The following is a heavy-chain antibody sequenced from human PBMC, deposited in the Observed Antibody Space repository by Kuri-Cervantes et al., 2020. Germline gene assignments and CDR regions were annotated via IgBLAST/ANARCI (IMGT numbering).Heavy chain of an antibody. J-gene: IGHJ4*02. CDR2: IIPILGIA. Sequence: SVKVSCKASGGTFSSYTISWVRQAPGQGLEWMGRIIPILGIANYAQKFQGRVTITADKSTSTAYMELSSLRSEDTAVYYCARMPSLKLGVDYWGQGTLVTVSS. V-gene: IGHV1-69*02. CDR3: ARMPSLKLGVDY. D-gene: IGHD1-26*01. CDR1: GGTFSSYT.